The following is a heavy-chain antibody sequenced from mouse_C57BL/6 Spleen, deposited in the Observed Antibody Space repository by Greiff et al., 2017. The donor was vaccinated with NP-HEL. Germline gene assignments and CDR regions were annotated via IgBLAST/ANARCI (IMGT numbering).Heavy chain of an antibody. Sequence: VHVKQSGPELVKPGASVKMSCKASGYTFTDYNMHWVKQSHGKSLEWIGYINPNNGGTSYNQKFKGKATLTVNKSSSTAYMELRSLTSEDSAVDYCARGGYGSSLFDYWGQGTTLTVSS. CDR2: INPNNGGT. D-gene: IGHD1-1*01. J-gene: IGHJ2*01. CDR1: GYTFTDYN. V-gene: IGHV1-22*01. CDR3: ARGGYGSSLFDY.